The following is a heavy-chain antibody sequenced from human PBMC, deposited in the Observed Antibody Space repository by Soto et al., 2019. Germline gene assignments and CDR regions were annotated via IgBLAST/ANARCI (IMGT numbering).Heavy chain of an antibody. Sequence: ASVKVSCKASGDTFSNYSFSWVRQAPGQGLEWLGIINPSGGYTTYAQRFRGRVTMTTDTSTSTVHMEVRSLRSDDTAVYYCAREGVAPYYYYGMDVWGQGTPVTVSS. CDR2: INPSGGYT. J-gene: IGHJ6*02. CDR3: AREGVAPYYYYGMDV. V-gene: IGHV1-46*01. D-gene: IGHD5-12*01. CDR1: GDTFSNYS.